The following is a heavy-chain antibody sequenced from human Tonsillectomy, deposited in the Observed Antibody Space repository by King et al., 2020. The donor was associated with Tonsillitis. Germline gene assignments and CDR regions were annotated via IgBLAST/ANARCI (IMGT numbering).Heavy chain of an antibody. CDR3: AKNPWDSSGWD. CDR2: INWNGDEI. J-gene: IGHJ4*02. D-gene: IGHD6-19*01. Sequence: VQLVESGGGVVRPGGSLRLSCAASGFTFGDYGMSWVRQVTGKGLEWVSGINWNGDEIGYADSVKGRFTVSRDNAKNALYLQMNSLTAEDTAMYYCAKNPWDSSGWDWGQGTLVTVSS. CDR1: GFTFGDYG. V-gene: IGHV3-20*04.